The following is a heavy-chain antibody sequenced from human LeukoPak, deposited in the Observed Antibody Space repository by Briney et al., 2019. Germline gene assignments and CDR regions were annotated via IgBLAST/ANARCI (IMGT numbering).Heavy chain of an antibody. CDR3: AKDSGSSGWDRDY. CDR2: ISYDGSNK. J-gene: IGHJ4*02. Sequence: GGSLRLSCAASGFTFSSYGMHWVRQAPGKGLEWVAVISYDGSNKYYADSVKGRFTISRDNSKNTLYLQMNSLRAEDTAVYYCAKDSGSSGWDRDYWGQGTLVTVSS. D-gene: IGHD6-19*01. CDR1: GFTFSSYG. V-gene: IGHV3-30*18.